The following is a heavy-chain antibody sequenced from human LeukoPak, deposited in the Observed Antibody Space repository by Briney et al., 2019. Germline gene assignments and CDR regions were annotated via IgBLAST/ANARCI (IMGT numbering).Heavy chain of an antibody. V-gene: IGHV1-69*04. CDR1: GGTFSSYT. D-gene: IGHD6-19*01. Sequence: ASVKVSCKASGGTFSSYTISWVRQAPGQGLEWMGRIIPILGIANYAQKFQGRVTTTADKSTSTAYMELSSLRSEDTAVYYCARDVEVAGLRGFDYWGQGTLVTVSS. CDR3: ARDVEVAGLRGFDY. J-gene: IGHJ4*02. CDR2: IIPILGIA.